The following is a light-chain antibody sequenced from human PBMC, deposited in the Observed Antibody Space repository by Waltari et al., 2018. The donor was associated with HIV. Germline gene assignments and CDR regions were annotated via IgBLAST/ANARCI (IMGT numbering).Light chain of an antibody. J-gene: IGLJ1*01. V-gene: IGLV2-14*01. Sequence: QSALTQPASVSGSPGQSITISCTGTSSDVGGYNYVSWYQQHPGKAPKLMIYKVSNRPSGVSNRFSGSKSGNTASLTISGLQAEDEADYYCSSYTSSSTSHVFGTGTKVTVL. CDR3: SSYTSSSTSHV. CDR2: KVS. CDR1: SSDVGGYNY.